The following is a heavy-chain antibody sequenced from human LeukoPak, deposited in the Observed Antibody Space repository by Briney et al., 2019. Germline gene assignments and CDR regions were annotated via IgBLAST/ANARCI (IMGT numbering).Heavy chain of an antibody. V-gene: IGHV3-33*08. Sequence: GGSLRLSCAASGFTFSSYAMHWVRQAPGKGLEWVAVIWYDGSNKYYADSVKGRFTISRDNSKNMLYLQMNSLRAEDTAVYYCAREYYYDSSGYYGQAFDIWGQGTMVTVSS. CDR2: IWYDGSNK. J-gene: IGHJ3*02. CDR1: GFTFSSYA. CDR3: AREYYYDSSGYYGQAFDI. D-gene: IGHD3-22*01.